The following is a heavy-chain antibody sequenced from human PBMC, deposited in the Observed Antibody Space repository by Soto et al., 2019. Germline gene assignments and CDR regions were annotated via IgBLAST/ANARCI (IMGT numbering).Heavy chain of an antibody. V-gene: IGHV3-74*01. CDR2: IYNDGSYT. J-gene: IGHJ4*02. CDR1: GFIFKMYW. CDR3: TRGPRPISTGTGAY. Sequence: GGSLRLSCAASGFIFKMYWMHWVRQTPGKGLVWISRIYNDGSYTDYADSVRGRFIISRDNVNDTLYLQMNNLRAEDSGLYYCTRGPRPISTGTGAYWGQGTQVTVSS. D-gene: IGHD3-10*01.